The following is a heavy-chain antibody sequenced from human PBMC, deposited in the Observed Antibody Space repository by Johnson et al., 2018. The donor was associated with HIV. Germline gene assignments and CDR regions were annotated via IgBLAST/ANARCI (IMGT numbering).Heavy chain of an antibody. Sequence: QMQLVDSGGDVVQPGRSLRLSCAASGFTFSSYAMHWVRQAPGKGLEWVAVISYDGSNKYYADSVKGRFTISRDNSKNTLYLQMNSLRAEDTAVYFCARDRRYYDSSGYYHDAFDIWGQGTMVTVSS. J-gene: IGHJ3*02. CDR3: ARDRRYYDSSGYYHDAFDI. D-gene: IGHD3-22*01. CDR2: ISYDGSNK. CDR1: GFTFSSYA. V-gene: IGHV3-30-3*01.